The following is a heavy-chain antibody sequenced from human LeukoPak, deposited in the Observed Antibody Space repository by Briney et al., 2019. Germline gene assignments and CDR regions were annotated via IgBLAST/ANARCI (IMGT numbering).Heavy chain of an antibody. J-gene: IGHJ4*02. CDR1: GFSFSSSW. CDR2: LKQDAYQT. D-gene: IGHD6-19*01. Sequence: GGSLRLSCAASGFSFSSSWMAWVRQAPGQGLEWVANLKQDAYQTFCLESVKGRFTISRDNAKNSLYLYMNSLRVEDTAMYYCARDRRSGLDHWGQGALVTVSS. CDR3: ARDRRSGLDH. V-gene: IGHV3-7*03.